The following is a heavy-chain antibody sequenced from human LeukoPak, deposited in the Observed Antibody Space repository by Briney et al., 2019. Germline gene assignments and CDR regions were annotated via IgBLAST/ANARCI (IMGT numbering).Heavy chain of an antibody. CDR2: INPSGGST. Sequence: ASVKVSYKASGYTFTGYYMHWVRQAPGQGLEWMGIINPSGGSTSYAQKFQGRVTMTRDTSTSTVYMELSSLRSEDTAVYYCASAGILTGSRDAFDIWGQGTMVTVSS. V-gene: IGHV1-46*01. CDR1: GYTFTGYY. CDR3: ASAGILTGSRDAFDI. J-gene: IGHJ3*02. D-gene: IGHD3-9*01.